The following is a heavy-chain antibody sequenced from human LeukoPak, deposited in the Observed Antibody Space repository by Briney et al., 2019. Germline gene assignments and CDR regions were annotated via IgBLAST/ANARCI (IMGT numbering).Heavy chain of an antibody. CDR3: ARGLEYQLLPLNWFDT. V-gene: IGHV1-2*02. Sequence: GASVKVSCKASGYTFNGYYKHWVRQAPGQGLEWMGWINPNSGGTNYAQKFQGRVTMTRDTSISTAYMELSRLRSDDTAMYYCARGLEYQLLPLNWFDTWGQGTLVTVSS. J-gene: IGHJ5*02. D-gene: IGHD2-15*01. CDR2: INPNSGGT. CDR1: GYTFNGYY.